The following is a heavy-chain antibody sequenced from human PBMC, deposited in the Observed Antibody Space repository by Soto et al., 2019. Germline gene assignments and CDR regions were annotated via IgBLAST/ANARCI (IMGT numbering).Heavy chain of an antibody. CDR2: FSGTGGNT. CDR1: GFTFTSYG. CDR3: ARGGGMDV. J-gene: IGHJ6*02. Sequence: EVQLLESGGGLLQPGGSLRLACEASGFTFTSYGMSWVRQAPGKGLEWVSSFSGTGGNTYYADSVKGRFTISRDNFKNTPYLQMNSLRPDDTAEYYCARGGGMDVWGQGTTVAVSS. V-gene: IGHV3-23*01.